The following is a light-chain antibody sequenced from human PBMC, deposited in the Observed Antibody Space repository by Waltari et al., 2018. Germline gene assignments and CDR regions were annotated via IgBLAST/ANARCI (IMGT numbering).Light chain of an antibody. Sequence: IVFTQSPDTLSLSPGGRAPLSCRASQSISSFLVWYQQKPGQAPRLLIYGASTRATDIPDRFSGSGSGTDFSLTISRLEPEDFAVYYCQHYVRLPVTFGQGTKVEIK. J-gene: IGKJ1*01. V-gene: IGKV3-20*01. CDR1: QSISSF. CDR3: QHYVRLPVT. CDR2: GAS.